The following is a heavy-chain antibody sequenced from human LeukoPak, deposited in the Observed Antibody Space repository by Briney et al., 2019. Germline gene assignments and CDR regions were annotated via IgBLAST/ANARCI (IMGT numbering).Heavy chain of an antibody. CDR3: ATSLDAPGNY. J-gene: IGHJ4*02. V-gene: IGHV3-7*01. Sequence: GGSLRLSCVVSGFTFRTSWMDWVRQAPGKGLEWVANINKDARQTYYVDSVKGRFTISRDNAENSLYLQMNSLRAEDTAVYYCATSLDAPGNYWGQGSLVTVSS. CDR1: GFTFRTSW. CDR2: INKDARQT. D-gene: IGHD3-9*01.